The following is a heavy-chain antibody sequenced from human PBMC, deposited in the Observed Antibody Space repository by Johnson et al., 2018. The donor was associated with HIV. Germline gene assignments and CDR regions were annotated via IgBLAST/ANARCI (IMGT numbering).Heavy chain of an antibody. D-gene: IGHD3-16*02. CDR3: TTAIVIDAFDI. Sequence: QVQLVESGGGLVKPGGSLRLSCAASGFTFSDYYMSWIRQAPGKGLEWVSYISSSGSTIYYADSVKGRFTISRDISKNTLYLQMNSLRAEDTAVYYCTTAIVIDAFDIWGQGTMVTVSS. CDR1: GFTFSDYY. CDR2: ISSSGSTI. V-gene: IGHV3-11*01. J-gene: IGHJ3*02.